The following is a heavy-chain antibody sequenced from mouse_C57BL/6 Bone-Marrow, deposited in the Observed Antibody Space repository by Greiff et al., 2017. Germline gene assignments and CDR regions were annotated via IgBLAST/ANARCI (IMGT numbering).Heavy chain of an antibody. CDR1: GFNIKDDY. J-gene: IGHJ4*01. V-gene: IGHV14-4*01. D-gene: IGHD1-1*01. CDR3: TTYYVAMDY. CDR2: IDPENGDT. Sequence: EVKVEESGAELVRPGASVKLSCTASGFNIKDDYMHWVKQRPEQGLEWIGWIDPENGDTEYASKFQGKATITADTSSNTAYLQLSSLTSEDTAVYYCTTYYVAMDYWGQGTSVTVSS.